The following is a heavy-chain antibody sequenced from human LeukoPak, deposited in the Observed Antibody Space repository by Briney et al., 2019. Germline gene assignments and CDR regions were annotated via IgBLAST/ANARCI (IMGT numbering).Heavy chain of an antibody. CDR1: GFTFSSYA. J-gene: IGHJ5*02. Sequence: GGSLRLSCAASGFTFSSYAMSWVRQAPGKGLEWVSAITATSSSTYDADSVQGRFTISRDNSKNTLFLQMNSLRAEDTAVYYCALTALAWGQGTLVTVSS. D-gene: IGHD1-14*01. CDR2: ITATSSST. CDR3: ALTALA. V-gene: IGHV3-23*01.